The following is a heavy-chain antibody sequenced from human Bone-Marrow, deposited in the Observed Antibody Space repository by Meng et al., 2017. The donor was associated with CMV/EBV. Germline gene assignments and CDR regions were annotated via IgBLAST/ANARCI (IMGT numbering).Heavy chain of an antibody. CDR2: IYYSGST. J-gene: IGHJ5*02. CDR1: GGSISSYY. D-gene: IGHD2-8*02. CDR3: ARGAGGP. V-gene: IGHV4-59*01. Sequence: QVQLRESGPGLVKPSETLSLTCTVSGGSISSYYWSWIRQPPGKGLEWIGYIYYSGSTNYNPSLKSRVTISVDTSKNQFSLKLSSVTAADTAVYYCARGAGGPWGQGTLVTVSS.